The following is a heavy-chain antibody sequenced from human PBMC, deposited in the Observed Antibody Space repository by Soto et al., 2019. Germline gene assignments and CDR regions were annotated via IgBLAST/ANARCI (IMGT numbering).Heavy chain of an antibody. D-gene: IGHD1-1*01. Sequence: GGSLRLSCAASGFTFSSYAMSWVRQAPGKGLEWVSAISGSGGSTHYADSVKGRFTISRDNSKNTLYLQMSSLRAEDTAVYYCAKSVYNWNDGFFDYWGQGTLVTVSS. V-gene: IGHV3-23*01. CDR3: AKSVYNWNDGFFDY. CDR1: GFTFSSYA. J-gene: IGHJ4*02. CDR2: ISGSGGST.